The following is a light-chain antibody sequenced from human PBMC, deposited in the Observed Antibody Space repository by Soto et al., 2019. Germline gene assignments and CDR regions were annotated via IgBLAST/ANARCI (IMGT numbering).Light chain of an antibody. CDR2: GAS. Sequence: EIVLTQSPGSLSLSPGERATLSCRASQSVSSTFFAWYQQRPGQAPRLLMYGASSRATGIPERFSGSGAGTAFTLTISRLEPEDLAVYYWQQFDRSVTVRQGTKVEIK. CDR3: QQFDRSVT. CDR1: QSVSSTF. J-gene: IGKJ1*01. V-gene: IGKV3-20*01.